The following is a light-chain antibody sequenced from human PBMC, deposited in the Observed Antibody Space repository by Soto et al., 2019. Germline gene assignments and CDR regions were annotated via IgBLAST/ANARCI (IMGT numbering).Light chain of an antibody. CDR3: QQFGTSPLS. J-gene: IGKJ4*01. CDR1: QSVSSSY. V-gene: IGKV3-20*01. CDR2: GAS. Sequence: EIVLTQSPGTLSLSPGERATLSCRASQSVSSSYLAWYQHKPGQSPRLLIYGASSRATGITDRFSGSGSGTEFTLTIRRLEPEDFAVYYCQQFGTSPLSFGGGTKVEIK.